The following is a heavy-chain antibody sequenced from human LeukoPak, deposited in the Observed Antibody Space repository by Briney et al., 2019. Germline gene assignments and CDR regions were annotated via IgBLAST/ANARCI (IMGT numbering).Heavy chain of an antibody. D-gene: IGHD6-13*01. Sequence: ASVKVSCKASGYTFTSYGISWVRQAPGQGLEWMGRINPNSGGTNYAQKFQGRVTMTRDTSISTAYMELSRLRSDDTAVYYCARDLGSKFIAAAGRKFDPWGQGTLVTVSS. CDR2: INPNSGGT. J-gene: IGHJ5*02. CDR1: GYTFTSYG. V-gene: IGHV1-2*06. CDR3: ARDLGSKFIAAAGRKFDP.